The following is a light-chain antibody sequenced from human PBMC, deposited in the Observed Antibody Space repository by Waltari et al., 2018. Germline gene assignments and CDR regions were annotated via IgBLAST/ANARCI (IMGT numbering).Light chain of an antibody. J-gene: IGLJ3*02. Sequence: QSALTQPRSVSGSPGQSVTISCTGTSSDVGAYTYVSWYQQHPGKAPKLRTHGFPKRPSGVPARFAGCRSGIAASLSITGLQAEDEADYYCCSYAGSNTLVFGGGTKLTVL. V-gene: IGLV2-11*01. CDR3: CSYAGSNTLV. CDR1: SSDVGAYTY. CDR2: GFP.